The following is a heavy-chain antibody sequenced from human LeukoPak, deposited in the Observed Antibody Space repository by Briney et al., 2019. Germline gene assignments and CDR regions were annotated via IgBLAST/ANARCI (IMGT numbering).Heavy chain of an antibody. CDR2: IYYSGST. CDR1: GGSISSGGYY. D-gene: IGHD2-2*01. V-gene: IGHV4-61*08. J-gene: IGHJ3*02. CDR3: ARRDRSSTTLDAFDI. Sequence: SETLSLTCTVSGGSISSGGYYWSWIRQHPGKGLEWIGYIYYSGSTNYNPSLKSRVTISVDTSKNQFSLKLSSVAAADTAVYYCARRDRSSTTLDAFDIWGQGTMVTVSS.